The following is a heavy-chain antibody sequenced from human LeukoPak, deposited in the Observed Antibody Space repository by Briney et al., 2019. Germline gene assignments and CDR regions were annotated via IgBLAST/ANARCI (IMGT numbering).Heavy chain of an antibody. J-gene: IGHJ1*01. V-gene: IGHV1-18*01. CDR3: ARDIARYDFWSGLSAEYFQH. D-gene: IGHD3-3*01. CDR1: GYTFTSYG. Sequence: GASVKVSCKASGYTFTSYGISWVRQPPGQGLEWMGWISAYNGNTNYAQKLQGRVTMTTDTSTSTAYMELRSLRSDDTAVYYCARDIARYDFWSGLSAEYFQHWGQGTLVTVSS. CDR2: ISAYNGNT.